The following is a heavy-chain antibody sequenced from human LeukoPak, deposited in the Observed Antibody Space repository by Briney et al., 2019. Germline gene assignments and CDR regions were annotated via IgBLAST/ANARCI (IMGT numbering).Heavy chain of an antibody. Sequence: ASVKVSCKSSGYTFNGYYMHWVRQAPGQGLEWMGIINPSGGSTSYAQKFQGRVTMTRDMSTSTVYMELSSLRSEDTAVYYCARAGYDYYYYMDVWGKGTTVTVSS. CDR1: GYTFNGYY. J-gene: IGHJ6*03. CDR3: ARAGYDYYYYMDV. V-gene: IGHV1-46*02. CDR2: INPSGGST.